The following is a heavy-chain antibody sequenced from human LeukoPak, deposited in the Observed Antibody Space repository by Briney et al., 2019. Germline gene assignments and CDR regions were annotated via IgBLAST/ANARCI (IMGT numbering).Heavy chain of an antibody. D-gene: IGHD2-15*01. CDR3: AKDSNRQGYFSGVSCYPVFQN. Sequence: PGGSLRLSCAASGLTFSSYGMHWVRQAPGRGPEWVAVISYDGSNKYYADSVKGRFTISRDNSKNTLYLQMNSLRAEDTAVYYCAKDSNRQGYFSGVSCYPVFQNRGQGTLVTVSS. J-gene: IGHJ1*01. V-gene: IGHV3-30*18. CDR1: GLTFSSYG. CDR2: ISYDGSNK.